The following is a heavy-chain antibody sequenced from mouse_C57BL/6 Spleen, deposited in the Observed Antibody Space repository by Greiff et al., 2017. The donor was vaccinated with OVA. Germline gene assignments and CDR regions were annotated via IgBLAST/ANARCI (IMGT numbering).Heavy chain of an antibody. Sequence: VQLQQSGPGLVKPSQSLSLTCSVTGYSITSGYYWNWIRQFPGNKLEWMGYISYDGSNNYNPSLKNRISITRDTSKNQFFLKLNSVTTEDTATYYCARENDYDEGAMDYWGQGTSVTVSS. J-gene: IGHJ4*01. CDR2: ISYDGSN. CDR3: ARENDYDEGAMDY. CDR1: GYSITSGYY. V-gene: IGHV3-6*01. D-gene: IGHD2-4*01.